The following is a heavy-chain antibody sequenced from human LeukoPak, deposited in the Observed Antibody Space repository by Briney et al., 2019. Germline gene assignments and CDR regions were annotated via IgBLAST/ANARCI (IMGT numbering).Heavy chain of an antibody. Sequence: SGTLSLTCAVSGGSISSSNWWSWVRQPPGKGLEWIGEIYHSGSTNYNPSLKSRVTISVDKSENQFSLKLSSVTAADTAVYYCARDKGLRLLRGFDYWGQGTLVTVSS. CDR1: GGSISSSNW. CDR2: IYHSGST. D-gene: IGHD5-12*01. CDR3: ARDKGLRLLRGFDY. V-gene: IGHV4-4*02. J-gene: IGHJ4*02.